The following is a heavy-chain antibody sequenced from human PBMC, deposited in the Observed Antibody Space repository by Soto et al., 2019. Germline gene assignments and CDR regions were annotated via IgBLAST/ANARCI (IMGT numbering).Heavy chain of an antibody. CDR3: ARAGAATLSDY. CDR1: GGFISNYY. CDR2: IYYSGSA. Sequence: SETLSLTCTVSGGFISNYYCSWIRQPPGKGLEWIGYIYYSGSANYNPSLKSRVTISVDTSKNQFSLKLSSETAADTAVYYCARAGAATLSDYWGQGTLVTVSS. V-gene: IGHV4-59*01. D-gene: IGHD2-15*01. J-gene: IGHJ4*02.